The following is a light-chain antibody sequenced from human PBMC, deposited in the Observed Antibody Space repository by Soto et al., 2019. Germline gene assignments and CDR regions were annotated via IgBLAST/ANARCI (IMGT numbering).Light chain of an antibody. J-gene: IGLJ1*01. Sequence: QYVLTQPPSASGTPGQRVTISCSGSSSNIGSNTVNWYQQLPGTAPKLLIYNNNQRPSGVPDRFSGSKSGTSASLAISGLQSEDEADYYCAAWDDSLNGLFGTGTKLTVL. CDR2: NNN. CDR3: AAWDDSLNGL. V-gene: IGLV1-44*01. CDR1: SSNIGSNT.